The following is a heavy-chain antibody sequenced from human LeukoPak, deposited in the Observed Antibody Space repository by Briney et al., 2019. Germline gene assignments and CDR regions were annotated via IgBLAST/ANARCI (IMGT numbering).Heavy chain of an antibody. CDR3: AKGSKEVLFTRDHYMDV. CDR2: INSDGSST. V-gene: IGHV3-74*01. Sequence: GGSLRLSCAASGFTFSSYWMHWVRHAPGKGLVWVSRINSDGSSTSYADSVKGRFTISRDNSKNKLYLQMNSLRAEDTAVYYCAKGSKEVLFTRDHYMDVWGKGTTVTISS. CDR1: GFTFSSYW. J-gene: IGHJ6*03. D-gene: IGHD3-3*01.